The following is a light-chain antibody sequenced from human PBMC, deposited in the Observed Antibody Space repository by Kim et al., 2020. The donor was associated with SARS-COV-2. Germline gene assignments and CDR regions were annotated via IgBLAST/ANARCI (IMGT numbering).Light chain of an antibody. V-gene: IGKV3-11*01. J-gene: IGKJ3*01. Sequence: EIVLTQSPATLSLSPGERATLSCRASQGVSTFLAWYQQKPGQAPRLLIHYASNRANGIPARFSGSGSGTDFTLTISSLEPGDFAVYYCQQRISWPFTFGPGTKVDIK. CDR3: QQRISWPFT. CDR1: QGVSTF. CDR2: YAS.